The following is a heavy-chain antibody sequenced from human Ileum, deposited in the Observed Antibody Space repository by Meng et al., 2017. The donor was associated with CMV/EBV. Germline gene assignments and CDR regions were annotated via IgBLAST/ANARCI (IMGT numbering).Heavy chain of an antibody. CDR3: TRGLTGYGRFDS. Sequence: CATSGFTFSSHWMHWVRQAPGKGLVWVSRINGGGSSISYAASMKGRFTTSRDNAKDTLYLQMNSLTDEDTAVYYCTRGLTGYGRFDSWGQGTLVTVSS. J-gene: IGHJ5*01. CDR1: GFTFSSHW. CDR2: INGGGSSI. D-gene: IGHD5-12*01. V-gene: IGHV3-74*01.